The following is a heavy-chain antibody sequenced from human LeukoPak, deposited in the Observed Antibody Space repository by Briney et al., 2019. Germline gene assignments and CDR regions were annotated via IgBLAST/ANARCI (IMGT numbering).Heavy chain of an antibody. V-gene: IGHV1-46*01. CDR3: ARDNSVGDYAWWFDP. D-gene: IGHD1-26*01. Sequence: GASVTVSCKASGYTFTNHYMHWVRQAPGQGLEWLGLISPSGDKTWNAQKSQGRVTMTRDMSTSTDYLELSNLRSGDTAVYYCARDNSVGDYAWWFDPWGQGTLVTVSS. CDR1: GYTFTNHY. CDR2: ISPSGDKT. J-gene: IGHJ5*02.